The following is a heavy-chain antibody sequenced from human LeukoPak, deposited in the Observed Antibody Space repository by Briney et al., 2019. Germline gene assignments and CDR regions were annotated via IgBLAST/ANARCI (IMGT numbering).Heavy chain of an antibody. Sequence: SETLSLTCTVSGGSISSSSYYWVWIRQPPGKGLEWLGSMYYSGSTYYNPSLKSRVNASADTSKSQCSLQLTSATAADTAVYYCAADSSGYYYFDQWGQGTLVTVSS. V-gene: IGHV4-39*01. CDR1: GGSISSSSYY. CDR3: AADSSGYYYFDQ. J-gene: IGHJ4*02. CDR2: MYYSGST. D-gene: IGHD3-22*01.